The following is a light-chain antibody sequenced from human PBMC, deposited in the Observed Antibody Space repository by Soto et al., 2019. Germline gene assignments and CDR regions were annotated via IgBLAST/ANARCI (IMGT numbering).Light chain of an antibody. CDR1: QGISSY. CDR3: QQYYSYPPT. Sequence: AIRMTQSPSSLSPSTGNRFTITCRASQGISSYLAWYQQKPGKAPKLLIYAASTLQSGVPSRFRGSGSGTDFTLTISCLQSEDFETYYCQQYYSYPPTFGQGTKVDIK. CDR2: AAS. J-gene: IGKJ1*01. V-gene: IGKV1-8*01.